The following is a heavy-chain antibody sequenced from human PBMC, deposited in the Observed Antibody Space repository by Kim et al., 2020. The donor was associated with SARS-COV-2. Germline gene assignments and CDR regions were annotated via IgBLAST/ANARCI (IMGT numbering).Heavy chain of an antibody. V-gene: IGHV4-34*01. Sequence: SETLSLTCAVSGGSFSGYYWSWIRQPPGKGLEWIGEMNHSGSTNYNPSLKSRVTISLDTSKNQLSLKLSSVTAADTAVYYCARDVRAHNQNWFDPWGQGTLVTVSS. CDR1: GGSFSGYY. J-gene: IGHJ5*02. CDR2: MNHSGST. CDR3: ARDVRAHNQNWFDP. D-gene: IGHD1-1*01.